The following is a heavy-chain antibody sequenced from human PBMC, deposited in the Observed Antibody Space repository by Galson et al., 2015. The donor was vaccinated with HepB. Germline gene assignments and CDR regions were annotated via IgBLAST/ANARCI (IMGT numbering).Heavy chain of an antibody. CDR3: ARASGIAVAVADY. V-gene: IGHV1-8*01. Sequence: SVKVSCKASGYTFTSYDINWVRQATGQGLEWMGWMNPNSGNTGYAQKFQGRVTMTRNTSISTAYTELSSLRSEDTAVYYCARASGIAVAVADYWGQGTLVTVSS. J-gene: IGHJ4*02. D-gene: IGHD6-19*01. CDR1: GYTFTSYD. CDR2: MNPNSGNT.